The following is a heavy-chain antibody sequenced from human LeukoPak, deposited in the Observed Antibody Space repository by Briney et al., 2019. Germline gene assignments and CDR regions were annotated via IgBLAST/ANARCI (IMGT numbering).Heavy chain of an antibody. Sequence: GGSLRLSYAGSGFTFTDYWMNWVRQAPGKGLEWVASIRQDGVEKSYVDSVKGRFTISRDNTKSSLYLQINSLRAEDTAVYYCARDGTAAGLYFDLWGQGTLVTVSS. CDR3: ARDGTAAGLYFDL. CDR1: GFTFTDYW. CDR2: IRQDGVEK. J-gene: IGHJ4*01. D-gene: IGHD6-13*01. V-gene: IGHV3-7*01.